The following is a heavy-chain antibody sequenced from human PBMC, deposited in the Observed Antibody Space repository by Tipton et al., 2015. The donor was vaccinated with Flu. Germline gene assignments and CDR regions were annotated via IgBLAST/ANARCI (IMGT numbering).Heavy chain of an antibody. J-gene: IGHJ3*02. CDR3: ARDTILAAVYASDI. CDR1: GGSISSYY. V-gene: IGHV4-4*07. CDR2: LYAVGNT. D-gene: IGHD6-13*01. Sequence: LRLSCTVSGGSISSYYWSWIRQPAGKGLEWIGRLYAVGNTNYNPSLKSRVTMSVDTSKNQISLKLRSVTAADTAVYYCARDTILAAVYASDIWLRDNGHRLF.